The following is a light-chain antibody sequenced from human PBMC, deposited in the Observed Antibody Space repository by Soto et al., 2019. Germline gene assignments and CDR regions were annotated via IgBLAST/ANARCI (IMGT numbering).Light chain of an antibody. Sequence: DIQMTQSPSTLSASVGDRVTITCRASQSISSWLAWYQQKPGKAPKLLIYDASRLESGVPSRFSGSGSGTEFTLTISSLQPDDFATYYCQQYLGTFGQGTKVEIK. J-gene: IGKJ1*01. CDR3: QQYLGT. CDR2: DAS. V-gene: IGKV1-5*01. CDR1: QSISSW.